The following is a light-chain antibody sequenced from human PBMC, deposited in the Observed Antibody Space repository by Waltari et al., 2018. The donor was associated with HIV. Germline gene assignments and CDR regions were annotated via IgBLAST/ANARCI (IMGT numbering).Light chain of an antibody. J-gene: IGLJ2*01. Sequence: PVVTQSSSASASLVASVRLTCPLRSCHSSFAIARPQQLPEKGPQFLLKVDSDGSHIRGDGIPDRFSGSSSGTERYLTISNLQSDDEADYYCQTWGAGAVVFGGGTRLTVL. CDR1: SCHSSFA. V-gene: IGLV4-69*01. CDR3: QTWGAGAVV. CDR2: VDSDGSH.